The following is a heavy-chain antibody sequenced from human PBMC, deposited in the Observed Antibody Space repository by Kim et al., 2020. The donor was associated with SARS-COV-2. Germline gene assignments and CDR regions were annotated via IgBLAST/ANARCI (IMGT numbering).Heavy chain of an antibody. CDR3: ARRPAGIDS. J-gene: IGHJ4*02. D-gene: IGHD2-21*01. Sequence: GRTKNSPALKSRVTLPVDTSKNQFSLKLRSVTAADTAVYYCARRPAGIDSWGQGTPVTVSS. V-gene: IGHV4-34*01. CDR2: GRT.